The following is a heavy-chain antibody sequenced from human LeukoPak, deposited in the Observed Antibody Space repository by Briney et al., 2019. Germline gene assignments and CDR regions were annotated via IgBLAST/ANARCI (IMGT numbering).Heavy chain of an antibody. Sequence: ASVKVSCKASGYTFTSYDINWVRQATGQGLEWMGWMNPNSGNTGYAQKFQGRVTITRNASISTAYMELSSLRSEDTAVYYCAREGQKYYDFWSGQANHNAFDIWGQGTMVTVSS. J-gene: IGHJ3*02. V-gene: IGHV1-8*03. CDR2: MNPNSGNT. D-gene: IGHD3-3*01. CDR3: AREGQKYYDFWSGQANHNAFDI. CDR1: GYTFTSYD.